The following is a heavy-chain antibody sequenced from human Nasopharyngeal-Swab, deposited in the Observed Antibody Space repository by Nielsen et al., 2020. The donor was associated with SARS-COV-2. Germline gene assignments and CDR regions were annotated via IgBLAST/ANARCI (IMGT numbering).Heavy chain of an antibody. CDR1: GFTFDDYA. J-gene: IGHJ4*02. V-gene: IGHV3-9*01. D-gene: IGHD6-19*01. CDR3: ARGANSGWYRSFDY. CDR2: ISWNSGSI. Sequence: SLKISCAASGFTFDDYAMHWVRQAPGKGLEWVSGISWNSGSIGYADSVKGRFTISRDNAKNTLYLQMNSLRAEDTAVYYCARGANSGWYRSFDYWGQGTLVTVSS.